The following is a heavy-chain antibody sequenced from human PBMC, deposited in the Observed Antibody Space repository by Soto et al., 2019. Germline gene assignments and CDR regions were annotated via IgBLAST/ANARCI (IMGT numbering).Heavy chain of an antibody. CDR1: GFTFSSYA. CDR2: ISYDGSNK. Sequence: QVQLVESGGGVVQPGRSLRLSCAASGFTFSSYAMHWVRQAPGKGLEWVAVISYDGSNKYYEDSVKGRFTISRDNSKNALYLQMNSLRAEDTAVYYCASDEWELRIDYWGQGTLVTVSS. D-gene: IGHD1-26*01. V-gene: IGHV3-30-3*01. CDR3: ASDEWELRIDY. J-gene: IGHJ4*02.